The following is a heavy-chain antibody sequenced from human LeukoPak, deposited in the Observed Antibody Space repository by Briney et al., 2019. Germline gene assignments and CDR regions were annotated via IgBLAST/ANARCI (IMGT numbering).Heavy chain of an antibody. J-gene: IGHJ4*02. Sequence: SETLSLTCTVSGGSISSYYWSWIRQPPGKGLEWIGYIYYSGSTNYNPSLKSRVTISVDTSKTQFSLKLSSVTAAATAVYYCARRRELATGVDYWGQGTLVTVSS. D-gene: IGHD5-24*01. CDR2: IYYSGST. CDR3: ARRRELATGVDY. V-gene: IGHV4-59*08. CDR1: GGSISSYY.